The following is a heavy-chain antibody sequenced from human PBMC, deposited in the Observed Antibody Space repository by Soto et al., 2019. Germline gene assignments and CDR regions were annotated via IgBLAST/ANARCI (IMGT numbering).Heavy chain of an antibody. Sequence: EVQLVESGGGLVQPGGSLRLSCAASGFTFSNYWMHWVRQAPGKGPVWVSRINTDGSTTNYADSVKGRFTISRDNAKNTLYLQTNSLGAEDTAVYYCARDLGGYASHWGQETLVTVSS. CDR2: INTDGSTT. J-gene: IGHJ4*02. V-gene: IGHV3-74*01. CDR1: GFTFSNYW. D-gene: IGHD3-16*01. CDR3: ARDLGGYASH.